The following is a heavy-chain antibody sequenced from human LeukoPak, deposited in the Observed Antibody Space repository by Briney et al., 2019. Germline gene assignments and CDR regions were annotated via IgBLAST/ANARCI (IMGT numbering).Heavy chain of an antibody. CDR1: GYTFTSYY. D-gene: IGHD6-19*01. J-gene: IGHJ5*02. CDR2: INPSGGST. CDR3: AREVSYSSGWLRIEPTGFDP. Sequence: ASVKVSCKASGYTFTSYYMHWVRQAPGQGLEWMGIINPSGGSTSYAQKFQGRVTMTRDTSTSTVYMEPSSLRSEDTAVYYCAREVSYSSGWLRIEPTGFDPWGQGTLVTVSS. V-gene: IGHV1-46*01.